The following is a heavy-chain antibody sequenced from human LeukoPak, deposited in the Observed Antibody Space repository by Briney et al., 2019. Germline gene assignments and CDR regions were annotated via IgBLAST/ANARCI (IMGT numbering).Heavy chain of an antibody. CDR2: ISWNSGSI. Sequence: PGRSLRLSCAASGFTFDDYAMHWVRQAPGKGLEWVSGISWNSGSIGYADSVKGRFTISRDNAKNSLYLQMNSLRAEDTAVYYCARVRDYWGQGTLVTVSS. CDR3: ARVRDY. CDR1: GFTFDDYA. V-gene: IGHV3-9*01. J-gene: IGHJ4*02.